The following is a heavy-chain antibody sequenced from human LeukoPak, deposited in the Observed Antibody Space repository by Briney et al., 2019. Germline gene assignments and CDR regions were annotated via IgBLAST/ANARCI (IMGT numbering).Heavy chain of an antibody. CDR3: ATKGLVSVPSRYHFDY. V-gene: IGHV3-23*01. CDR1: GFTLSSYA. J-gene: IGHJ4*02. Sequence: GGSLRLSCAASGFTLSSYAMSWVRQAPGKGLEWVSAISGDGRITHHADSVKGRFTISRDNSKNTLYLQTNSLRAEDTAVYYCATKGLVSVPSRYHFDYWGQGTLVTVSS. D-gene: IGHD2-2*01. CDR2: ISGDGRIT.